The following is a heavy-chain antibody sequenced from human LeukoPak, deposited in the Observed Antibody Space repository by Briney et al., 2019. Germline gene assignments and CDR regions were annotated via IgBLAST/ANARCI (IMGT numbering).Heavy chain of an antibody. CDR3: ARGTTVIQTLDY. V-gene: IGHV1-2*02. Sequence: ASVKVSCKTSGYTFGGYYIQWVRQAPGQGLEWMGWINPNSGATKYAQKFQGRVIMTRDTSISTAYMELSRLRSDDTAVYYCARGTTVIQTLDYWGQGTLVTVSS. D-gene: IGHD4-17*01. J-gene: IGHJ4*02. CDR2: INPNSGAT. CDR1: GYTFGGYY.